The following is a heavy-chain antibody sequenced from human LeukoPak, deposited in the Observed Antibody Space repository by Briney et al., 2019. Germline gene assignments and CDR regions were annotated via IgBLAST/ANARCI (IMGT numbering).Heavy chain of an antibody. V-gene: IGHV3-23*01. D-gene: IGHD3-10*01. CDR1: GFTFSSYG. CDR2: ISGSGGGT. CDR3: AKGGFATMVRGVFDY. J-gene: IGHJ4*02. Sequence: GGSLRLSCAASGFTFSSYGMSWVRQAPGKGLEWVSAISGSGGGTYYADSVKGRFTISRDNSKNTLYLQMNSLRAEDTAVYYCAKGGFATMVRGVFDYWGQGTLVTVSS.